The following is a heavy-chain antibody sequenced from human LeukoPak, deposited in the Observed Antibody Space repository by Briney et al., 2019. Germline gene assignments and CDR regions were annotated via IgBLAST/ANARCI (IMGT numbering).Heavy chain of an antibody. CDR1: GGSISSYY. CDR3: ASREVATISTPEGYFDL. J-gene: IGHJ2*01. CDR2: IYTSGST. V-gene: IGHV4-4*09. D-gene: IGHD5-24*01. Sequence: SETLSLTCTVSGGSISSYYWSWIRQPPGKGLEWIGYIYTSGSTNYNPSLKSRVTISVDTSKNQFSLKLSSVTAADTAVYYCASREVATISTPEGYFDLWGRGTLVTVSS.